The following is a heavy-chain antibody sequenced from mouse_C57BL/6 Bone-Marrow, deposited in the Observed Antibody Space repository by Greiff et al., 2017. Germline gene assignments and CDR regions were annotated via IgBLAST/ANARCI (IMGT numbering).Heavy chain of an antibody. J-gene: IGHJ1*03. CDR1: GFNIKDYY. V-gene: IGHV14-2*01. Sequence: VQLKESGAELVKPGASVKLSCTASGFNIKDYYMHWVKQRTEQGLEWIGRIDPEDGETKYAPKFQGKATITAYTSSHTAYLQLSSLTSEDTAVYYCARSSFTTVVAYWYFDVWGTGTTVTVSS. D-gene: IGHD1-1*01. CDR3: ARSSFTTVVAYWYFDV. CDR2: IDPEDGET.